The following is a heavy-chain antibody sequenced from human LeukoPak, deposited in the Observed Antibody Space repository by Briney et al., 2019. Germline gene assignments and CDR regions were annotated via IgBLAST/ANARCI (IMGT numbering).Heavy chain of an antibody. D-gene: IGHD5-18*01. J-gene: IGHJ4*02. CDR3: ARDISSGGYSYGKVRSRTWGFDY. CDR1: GFTFSSYG. V-gene: IGHV3-30*03. CDR2: ISYDGSNK. Sequence: PGRSLRLSCAASGFTFSSYGMHWVRQAPGKGLEWVAVISYDGSNKYYADSVKGRFTISRDNAKNSLYLQMNSLRAEDTAVYYCARDISSGGYSYGKVRSRTWGFDYWGQGTLVTVSS.